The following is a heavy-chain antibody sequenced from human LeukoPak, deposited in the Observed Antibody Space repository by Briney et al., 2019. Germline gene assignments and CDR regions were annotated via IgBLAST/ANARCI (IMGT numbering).Heavy chain of an antibody. CDR2: IYHSGST. Sequence: PSETLSLTCTVSGGSISSGGYYWSWIRQPPGKGLEWIGYIYHSGSTYYNPSLKSRVTISVDRSKNQFSLKLSSVTAADTAVYYCARSIGVPAAPYFDYWGQGTLVTVSS. V-gene: IGHV4-30-2*01. CDR3: ARSIGVPAAPYFDY. CDR1: GGSISSGGYY. D-gene: IGHD2-2*01. J-gene: IGHJ4*02.